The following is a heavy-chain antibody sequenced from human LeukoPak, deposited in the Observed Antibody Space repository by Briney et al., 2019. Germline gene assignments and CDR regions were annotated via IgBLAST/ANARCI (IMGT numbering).Heavy chain of an antibody. Sequence: SETLSLTRTVSGGSISNSRGFYWVWVRQSPGRGPQWIGSISYSRETYYTSSLKSRVTISVDTSNNRFSLRLTSVTAADTAVYYCARLATDMGNYFDFWGQGTLVTVSS. CDR1: GGSISNSRGFY. CDR2: ISYSRET. CDR3: ARLATDMGNYFDF. D-gene: IGHD5-18*01. J-gene: IGHJ4*02. V-gene: IGHV4-39*02.